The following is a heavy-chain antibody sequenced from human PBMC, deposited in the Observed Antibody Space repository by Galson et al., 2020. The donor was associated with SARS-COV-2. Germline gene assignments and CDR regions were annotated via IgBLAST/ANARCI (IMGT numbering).Heavy chain of an antibody. CDR1: GGSIISNSYF. V-gene: IGHV4-39*01. CDR3: ARSYCSTVSCFVGWFDP. CDR2: LYHNGRT. D-gene: IGHD2-8*01. Sequence: ETSETLSLTCTVSGGSIISNSYFWGWIRQPPGKGLEWIGSLYHNGRTYYNPSLSSRVTMSVDTSKNQFSLKLRSVTAADTAVYYCARSYCSTVSCFVGWFDPWGQGTLVNVSS. J-gene: IGHJ5*02.